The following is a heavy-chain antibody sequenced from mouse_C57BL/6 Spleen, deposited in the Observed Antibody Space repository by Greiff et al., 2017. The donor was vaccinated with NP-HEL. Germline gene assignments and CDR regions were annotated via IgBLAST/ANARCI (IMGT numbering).Heavy chain of an antibody. CDR3: ARADYGSSYGNY. CDR2: IYPGDGDT. CDR1: GYAFSSSW. D-gene: IGHD1-1*01. Sequence: VQLQQSGPELVKPGASVKISCKASGYAFSSSWMNWVKQRPGQGLEWIGRIYPGDGDTNYNGKFKGKATLTADKSSSTAYMQLSSLTSEDSAVYFCARADYGSSYGNYWGQGTTLTVSS. J-gene: IGHJ2*01. V-gene: IGHV1-82*01.